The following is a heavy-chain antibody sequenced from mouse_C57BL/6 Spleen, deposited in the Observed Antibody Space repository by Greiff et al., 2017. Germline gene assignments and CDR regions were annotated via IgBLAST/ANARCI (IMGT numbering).Heavy chain of an antibody. CDR1: GFTFSSYA. V-gene: IGHV5-4*01. CDR3: ARDRAVVASYAMDY. Sequence: EVKLVESGGGLVKPGGSLKLSCAASGFTFSSYALSWVRQTPEKRLEWVATISDGGSYTYYPDNVKGRFTISRDNAKNNLYLQMSHLKSEDTAMYYCARDRAVVASYAMDYWGQGTSVTVSS. CDR2: ISDGGSYT. D-gene: IGHD1-1*01. J-gene: IGHJ4*01.